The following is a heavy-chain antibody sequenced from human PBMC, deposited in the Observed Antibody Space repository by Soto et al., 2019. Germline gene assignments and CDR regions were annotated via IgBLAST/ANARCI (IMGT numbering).Heavy chain of an antibody. D-gene: IGHD7-27*01. CDR3: ARKILGSTTRPNYWYFDL. CDR2: ISGGGDAA. Sequence: EVQVLESGGGLVQPGGSLRIFCAGPGFNLINYGLKWVRPASGKGLEGVSSISGGGDAAFFPDSVRGRFTISRDNSKNTVTLQMNSLGVDDTAVYYCARKILGSTTRPNYWYFDLWGRGTLVTVSS. J-gene: IGHJ2*01. V-gene: IGHV3-23*01. CDR1: GFNLINYG.